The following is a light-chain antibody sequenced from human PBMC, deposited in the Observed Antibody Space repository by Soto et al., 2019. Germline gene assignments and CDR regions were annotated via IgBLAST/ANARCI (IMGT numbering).Light chain of an antibody. J-gene: IGLJ2*01. V-gene: IGLV2-23*01. Sequence: QSVLTQPASVSGSPGQSITISCTGTSSDGGSYNLVSWYQQHPGKAPKLIIFEGNERPSGGSNRFSGSKSGNTASLTISGLQAEDEADYYCCSYASSTTSHVVFGGGTKLTVL. CDR3: CSYASSTTSHVV. CDR2: EGN. CDR1: SSDGGSYNL.